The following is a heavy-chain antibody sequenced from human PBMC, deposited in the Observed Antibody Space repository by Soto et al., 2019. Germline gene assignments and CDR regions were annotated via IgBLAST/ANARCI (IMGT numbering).Heavy chain of an antibody. Sequence: GGALRLSCAASGFTFYSYAMSWVRQVPGRGLEWVSTISGSGFSTYYADSVKGRFTISRDDSKNTLYLQMNSLRVEDTAVHYCGGSDGSRHYDFDARSKGTLGIVS. D-gene: IGHD3-22*01. CDR1: GFTFYSYA. CDR3: GGSDGSRHYDFDA. J-gene: IGHJ4*02. CDR2: ISGSGFST. V-gene: IGHV3-23*01.